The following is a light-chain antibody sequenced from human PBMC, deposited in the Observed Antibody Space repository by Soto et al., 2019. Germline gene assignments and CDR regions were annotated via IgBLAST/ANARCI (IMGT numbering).Light chain of an antibody. CDR2: GAS. CDR3: QQYGRSPLT. Sequence: EIVLTQSPGTLSLSPGERATLSGRASQSVFNSYLAWYQQKPGQAPRLLIYGASTRATGIPDRFSGSGSGTDFTLTISRLEPEDFAVYYCQQYGRSPLTFGGGTKVEIK. V-gene: IGKV3-20*01. CDR1: QSVFNSY. J-gene: IGKJ4*01.